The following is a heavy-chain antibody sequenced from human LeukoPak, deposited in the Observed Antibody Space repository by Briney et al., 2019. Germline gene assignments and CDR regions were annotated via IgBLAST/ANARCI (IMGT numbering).Heavy chain of an antibody. V-gene: IGHV3-23*01. CDR1: GFTFSSYA. CDR2: ISGSGSST. D-gene: IGHD3-9*01. Sequence: PGGSLRLSCAASGFTFSSYAMSWVRQAPGKGLEWVSVISGSGSSTYYADSVKGRFTISRDNSKNTLYLQMSSLRAEDTAVYYCVKDRLDWFSDYWGQGTLVTVSS. J-gene: IGHJ4*02. CDR3: VKDRLDWFSDY.